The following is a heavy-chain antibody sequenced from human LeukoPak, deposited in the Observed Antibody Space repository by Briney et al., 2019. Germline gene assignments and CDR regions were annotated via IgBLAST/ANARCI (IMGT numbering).Heavy chain of an antibody. CDR3: ARGPKGHYYMDV. J-gene: IGHJ6*03. Sequence: HRASVKVSCKVSGYTLTELSMHWVRQAPGKGLEWMGGFDPEDGETIYAQKFQGRVTITTDESTSTAYMELSSLRSEDTAVYYCARGPKGHYYMDVWGKGTTVTVSS. CDR2: FDPEDGET. V-gene: IGHV1-24*01. CDR1: GYTLTELS.